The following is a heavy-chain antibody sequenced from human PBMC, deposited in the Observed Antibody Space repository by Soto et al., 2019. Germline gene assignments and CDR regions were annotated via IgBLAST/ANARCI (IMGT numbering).Heavy chain of an antibody. Sequence: GGALRLFGAASGFTCRSYDMHWVRQATGKGLEWVSAIGTAGDPYYPGSVKGRFTISRENAKNSLYLQMNSLRAGDTAVYYCARVGDYGAVDYWGQGTLVTVS. CDR2: IGTAGDP. J-gene: IGHJ4*02. D-gene: IGHD3-16*01. V-gene: IGHV3-13*05. CDR3: ARVGDYGAVDY. CDR1: GFTCRSYD.